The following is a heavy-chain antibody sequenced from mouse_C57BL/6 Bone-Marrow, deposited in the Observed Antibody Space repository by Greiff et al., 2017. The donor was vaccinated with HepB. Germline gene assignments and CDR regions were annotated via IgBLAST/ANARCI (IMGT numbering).Heavy chain of an antibody. J-gene: IGHJ2*01. CDR1: GFNIKDDY. D-gene: IGHD1-1*01. Sequence: EVKLMESGAELVRPGASVKLSCTASGFNIKDDYMHWVKQRPEQGLEWIGWIDPENGDTEYASKFQGKATITADTSSNTAYLQLSSLTSEDTAVYYCTLTTVVATPFDYWGQGTTLTVSS. CDR3: TLTTVVATPFDY. CDR2: IDPENGDT. V-gene: IGHV14-4*01.